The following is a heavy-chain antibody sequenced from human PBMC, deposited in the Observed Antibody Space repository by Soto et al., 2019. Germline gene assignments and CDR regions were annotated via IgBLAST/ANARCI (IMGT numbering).Heavy chain of an antibody. V-gene: IGHV1-18*04. CDR2: ISAYNGKK. J-gene: IGHJ4*02. Sequence: QVHLVQSGVEVKKPGASVQVSCKASGYSFTAYGFNWVRQAPGQGLEWMGYISAYNGKKYYAQKFRGRVTLTTDTSTSTAYMELMSLRSDDTAVYSCARDNDPGRRFDYWGQGTLVTVSS. D-gene: IGHD6-6*01. CDR3: ARDNDPGRRFDY. CDR1: GYSFTAYG.